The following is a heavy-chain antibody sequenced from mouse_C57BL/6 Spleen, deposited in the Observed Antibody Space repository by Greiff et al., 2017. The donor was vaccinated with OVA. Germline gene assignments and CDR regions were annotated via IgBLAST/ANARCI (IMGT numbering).Heavy chain of an antibody. Sequence: EVQLQQSGPVLVKPGASVKMSCKASGYTFTDYYMNWVKQSHGKSLEWIGVINPDNGGTSYNQKFKGKATLTVDKSSSTAYMELNSLTSEESAVYYCARSGPTSYYFDYWGQGTTLTVSS. J-gene: IGHJ2*01. D-gene: IGHD3-1*01. CDR3: ARSGPTSYYFDY. CDR2: INPDNGGT. V-gene: IGHV1-19*01. CDR1: GYTFTDYY.